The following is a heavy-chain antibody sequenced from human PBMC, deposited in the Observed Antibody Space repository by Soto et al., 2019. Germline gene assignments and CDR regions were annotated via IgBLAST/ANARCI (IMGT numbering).Heavy chain of an antibody. Sequence: SETLSLTCTVSGGSITNYYWSWIRQPPGKGLEWIGYIYYSGSTNYNPSLKSRITISVDTSKNQFSLKLSSVTAADTAVYYCARGGTYYYDSSGYYYFDYWGQGTLVTVSS. D-gene: IGHD3-22*01. V-gene: IGHV4-59*01. J-gene: IGHJ4*02. CDR2: IYYSGST. CDR1: GGSITNYY. CDR3: ARGGTYYYDSSGYYYFDY.